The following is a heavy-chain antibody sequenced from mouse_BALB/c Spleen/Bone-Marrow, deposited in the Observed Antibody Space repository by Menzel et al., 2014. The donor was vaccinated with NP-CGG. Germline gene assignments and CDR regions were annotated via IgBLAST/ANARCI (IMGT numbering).Heavy chain of an antibody. CDR2: IWAGGST. J-gene: IGHJ3*01. V-gene: IGHV2-9*02. Sequence: VMLVESGPGLVAPSQSLSITCTVSGFSLTSYGVHWVRQPPGKGLEWLGVIWAGGSTNYNSALMSRLSISKDNSKSQVFXKMNSLQTDDTAMYYCASPIYYDYPLFAYWGQGTLVTVSA. CDR3: ASPIYYDYPLFAY. D-gene: IGHD2-4*01. CDR1: GFSLTSYG.